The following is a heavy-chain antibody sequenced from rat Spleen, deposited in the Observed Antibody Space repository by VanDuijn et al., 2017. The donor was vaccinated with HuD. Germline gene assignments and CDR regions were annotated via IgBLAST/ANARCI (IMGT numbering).Heavy chain of an antibody. D-gene: IGHD1-4*01. CDR3: ARYGYPGISPYVMDA. J-gene: IGHJ4*01. V-gene: IGHV5S14*01. CDR1: GFTFSDYG. CDR2: ISTGGGIT. Sequence: EVQLVESGGGLVQPGRSLKLSCAASGFTFSDYGMAWVRQTPTEGLEWVASISTGGGITYYRDSVKGRFTVSRDNAKNTQYLQMDSLRSEDTATYYCARYGYPGISPYVMDAWGQGASVTVSS.